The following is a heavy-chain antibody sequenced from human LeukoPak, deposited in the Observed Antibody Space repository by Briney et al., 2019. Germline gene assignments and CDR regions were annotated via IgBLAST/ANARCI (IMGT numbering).Heavy chain of an antibody. V-gene: IGHV3-48*03. J-gene: IGHJ4*02. CDR1: GFGFSDYE. D-gene: IGHD6-19*01. CDR3: ATGFDEVVSGTGVYFGH. Sequence: GGSLRLSCAASGFGFSDYEMNWVRQAPGKGLEWLSYIIGSGFTIYYADSVKGRFTISRDSASLYLQMDTLTAEDTGVYYCATGFDEVVSGTGVYFGHWGQGTQVTVSS. CDR2: IIGSGFTI.